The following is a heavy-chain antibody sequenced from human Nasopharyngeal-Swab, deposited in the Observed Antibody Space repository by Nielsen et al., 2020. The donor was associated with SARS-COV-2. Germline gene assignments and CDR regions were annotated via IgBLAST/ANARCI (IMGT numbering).Heavy chain of an antibody. J-gene: IGHJ3*02. CDR2: ISSSSTTI. CDR3: ARDPRSGYYSSDAFDI. D-gene: IGHD3-22*01. Sequence: GGSLRLSCAASGFTFRTYSMNWVRQAPGTGLEWISYISSSSTTIFYADSVKGRFTISRDNAKNSLYLQMNSLRAEDTALYYCARDPRSGYYSSDAFDIWGQGTMVTVSS. CDR1: GFTFRTYS. V-gene: IGHV3-48*04.